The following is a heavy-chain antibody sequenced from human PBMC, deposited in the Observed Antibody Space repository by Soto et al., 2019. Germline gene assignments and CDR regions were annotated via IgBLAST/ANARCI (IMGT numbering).Heavy chain of an antibody. CDR1: GFTISGKKY. D-gene: IGHD1-1*01. J-gene: IGHJ3*01. CDR2: LYDLDGS. V-gene: IGHV3-53*01. Sequence: DVQLVESGGGLIQPGESLRLSCAAFGFTISGKKYVAWVRQAPGKVLEWVSALYDLDGSFYAASVKGRFTTSSDSSKTTVYLQMNDLRHDDTAVYYCATWHEREHAYDVWGQGTTFTVSS. CDR3: ATWHEREHAYDV.